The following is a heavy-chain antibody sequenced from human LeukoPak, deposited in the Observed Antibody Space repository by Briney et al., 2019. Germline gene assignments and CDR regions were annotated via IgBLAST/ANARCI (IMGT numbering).Heavy chain of an antibody. CDR2: ISASSSTM. CDR1: GFTFSSFS. CDR3: ARDAGTGYFDY. J-gene: IGHJ4*02. D-gene: IGHD1-1*01. Sequence: GGSLRLSCVASGFTFSSFSMNWVRQAPGKGLGWISYISASSSTMYYADSVKGRFTISRDNAKNSLSLQINSLRDEDTAVFYCARDAGTGYFDYWGQGTLVTVSS. V-gene: IGHV3-48*02.